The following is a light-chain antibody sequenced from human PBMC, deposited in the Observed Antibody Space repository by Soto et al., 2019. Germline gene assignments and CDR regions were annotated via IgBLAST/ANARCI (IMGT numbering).Light chain of an antibody. CDR1: SSDVGNYNL. CDR3: CSYAGSSTWV. Sequence: QSVLTQPASVSGSPGQSITISCTGTSSDVGNYNLVSWYQHNPGKAPKLMIYEVSRRPSGVSSRFSGSKSGNTASLTISGLQAEDESDYYCCSYAGSSTWVFGGGTKVTVL. V-gene: IGLV2-23*02. CDR2: EVS. J-gene: IGLJ3*02.